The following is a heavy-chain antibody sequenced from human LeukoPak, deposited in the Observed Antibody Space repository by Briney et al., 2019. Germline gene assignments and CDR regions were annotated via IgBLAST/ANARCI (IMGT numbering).Heavy chain of an antibody. J-gene: IGHJ4*02. Sequence: GGSLRLSCAASGFTFTSYGMHWVRQAPGKGLEWVALMRYDGGNEYYTDSVKGRFTISGDNSKNTLYLQMNSLRAEDTAVYYCAKGSSGWSIDYWGQGTLVTVSS. D-gene: IGHD6-19*01. V-gene: IGHV3-30*02. CDR2: MRYDGGNE. CDR1: GFTFTSYG. CDR3: AKGSSGWSIDY.